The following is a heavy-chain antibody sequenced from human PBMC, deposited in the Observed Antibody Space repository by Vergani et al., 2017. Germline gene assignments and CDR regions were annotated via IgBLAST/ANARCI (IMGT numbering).Heavy chain of an antibody. CDR1: GGPISSYY. CDR2: IYYSGST. Sequence: QVQLQESGPGLVKPSETLSLTCTVPGGPISSYYWSWIRQPPGKGLEWIGYIYYSGSTNYNPSLKSRVTISVDTTKNQFSLKLSSVTAADTAVYYCARDLSYYGSSGYYSYYYGMDVWGQGTTVTVSS. J-gene: IGHJ6*02. CDR3: ARDLSYYGSSGYYSYYYGMDV. V-gene: IGHV4-59*01. D-gene: IGHD3-22*01.